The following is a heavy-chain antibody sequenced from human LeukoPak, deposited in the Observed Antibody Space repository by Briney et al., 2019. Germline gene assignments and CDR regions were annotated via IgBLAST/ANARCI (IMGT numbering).Heavy chain of an antibody. D-gene: IGHD2-2*02. CDR3: ARVSVVPAAILHFDY. CDR1: GGSISSYY. Sequence: PSETLSLTCTVSGGSISSYYWSWIRQPPGKGLEWIGYIYYSGSTNYNPSLKSRVTISVDTSKNQFSLKLSSVTAADTAVYYCARVSVVPAAILHFDYWGQGTLVTVSS. CDR2: IYYSGST. V-gene: IGHV4-59*12. J-gene: IGHJ4*02.